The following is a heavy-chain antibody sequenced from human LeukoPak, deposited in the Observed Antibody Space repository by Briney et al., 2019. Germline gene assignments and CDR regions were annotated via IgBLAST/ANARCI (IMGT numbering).Heavy chain of an antibody. CDR3: AKVMPPGRIRFYSYYMDV. V-gene: IGHV3-30*02. Sequence: GGSLRLSCAASGFTFSGYGMHWVRQAPGKGLEWVAFIRYDGSNEYYADSVKGRFTISRDKSKNTLSLQMNGLRVEDTAVYYCAKVMPPGRIRFYSYYMDVWGKGTTVTVSS. D-gene: IGHD2-15*01. CDR2: IRYDGSNE. CDR1: GFTFSGYG. J-gene: IGHJ6*03.